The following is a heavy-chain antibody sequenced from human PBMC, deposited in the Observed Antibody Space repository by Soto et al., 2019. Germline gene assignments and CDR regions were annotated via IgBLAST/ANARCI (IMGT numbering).Heavy chain of an antibody. J-gene: IGHJ4*02. D-gene: IGHD3-16*01. Sequence: VQLQQWGTGLLKSSETLSLNCAVYGGSFSPYYWSWVRQPPGKGLEWIGETDESGGIYYNPSLKSRVTVSLDTSKKQFSLEVKSVTAADTAVYYCAIGRWGNKYWGQGTLVTVSS. CDR3: AIGRWGNKY. CDR1: GGSFSPYY. CDR2: TDESGGI. V-gene: IGHV4-34*01.